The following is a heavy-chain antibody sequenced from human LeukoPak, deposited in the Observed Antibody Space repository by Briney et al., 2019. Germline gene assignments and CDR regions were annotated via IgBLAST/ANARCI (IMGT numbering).Heavy chain of an antibody. V-gene: IGHV3-33*01. CDR1: GFIFSHYG. CDR3: ARDAQRGFDYSNSLEY. CDR2: IWSDGSNR. Sequence: PGGSLRLSCAASGFIFSHYGMHWVRQAPGKGLEWVAVIWSDGSNRFYAGSVKGRFTISRDYSQNTLFLQMNSLRAEDTAMYYCARDAQRGFDYSNSLEYWGHGTLVTVSS. D-gene: IGHD4-11*01. J-gene: IGHJ4*01.